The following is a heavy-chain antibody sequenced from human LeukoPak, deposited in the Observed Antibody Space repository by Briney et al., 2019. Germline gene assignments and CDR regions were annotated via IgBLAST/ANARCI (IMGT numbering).Heavy chain of an antibody. J-gene: IGHJ6*02. CDR2: IYSGGST. CDR1: GFTVSSNY. CDR3: ARRNAMDV. Sequence: GGSLRLSCAASGFTVSSNYMSWVRQAPGKGLEWVSVIYSGGSTYYADSVKGRFTISRDDAKSSLYLQMNSLRAEDTAVYYCARRNAMDVWGQGTTVIVFS. V-gene: IGHV3-53*01.